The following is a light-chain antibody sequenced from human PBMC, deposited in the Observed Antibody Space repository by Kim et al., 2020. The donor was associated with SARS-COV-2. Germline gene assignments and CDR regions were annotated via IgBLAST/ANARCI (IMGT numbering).Light chain of an antibody. V-gene: IGKV3-15*01. J-gene: IGKJ2*03. CDR2: GAS. CDR3: HQYNFWPYS. Sequence: SVSPGERATLSCRASQTISSNLAWYRQKPGQAPRLIIYGASSRATGIPARFSGSGFGTEFTLTISSLQSEDFAVYFCHQYNFWPYSFGQGTKLEI. CDR1: QTISSN.